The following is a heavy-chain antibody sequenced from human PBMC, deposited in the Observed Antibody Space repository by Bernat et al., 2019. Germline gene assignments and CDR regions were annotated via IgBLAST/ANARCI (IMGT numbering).Heavy chain of an antibody. J-gene: IGHJ5*02. CDR1: GFTFSSYA. Sequence: QVQLVESGGGVVQPGRSLRLSCAASGFTFSSYAMHWVRQAPGKGLEWVAVISYDGSNKYYADSVKGRFTISRDNSKNTLYLQMNSLRAEDTAVYYCARVGIVVVPAAPPLDWFNPWGQETLVTVSS. CDR3: ARVGIVVVPAAPPLDWFNP. CDR2: ISYDGSNK. D-gene: IGHD2-2*03. V-gene: IGHV3-30-3*01.